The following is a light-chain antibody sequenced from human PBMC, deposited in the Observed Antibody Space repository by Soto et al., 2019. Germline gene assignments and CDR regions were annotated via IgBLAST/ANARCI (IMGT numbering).Light chain of an antibody. CDR1: QDISSA. Sequence: ALPLTQSPSSLSASVGDRVTITCRASQDISSALAWYQQKPGKPPNLLIYDASSLKSGVPSRFSGSGSGTDFTLTINSLQPEDFATYYCQHFHSYPQTFGQGTKVEIK. J-gene: IGKJ1*01. CDR2: DAS. CDR3: QHFHSYPQT. V-gene: IGKV1-13*02.